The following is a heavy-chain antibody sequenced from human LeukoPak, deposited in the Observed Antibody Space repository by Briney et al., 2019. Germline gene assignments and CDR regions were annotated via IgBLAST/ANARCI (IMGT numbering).Heavy chain of an antibody. Sequence: GGSLRLSCAASGFTFSSYSMNWVRQAPGKGLEWVSSISSSSSYIYYADSVKGRFTISRDNAKNTLYLQMNSLRAEDTAVYYCARVVRSSSIPGSDYWGQGTLVTVSS. CDR2: ISSSSSYI. J-gene: IGHJ4*02. V-gene: IGHV3-21*01. CDR1: GFTFSSYS. D-gene: IGHD6-6*01. CDR3: ARVVRSSSIPGSDY.